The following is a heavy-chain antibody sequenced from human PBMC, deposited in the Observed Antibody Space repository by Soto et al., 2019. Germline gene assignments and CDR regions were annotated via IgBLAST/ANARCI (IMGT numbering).Heavy chain of an antibody. CDR2: IYHSGST. D-gene: IGHD2-15*01. J-gene: IGHJ6*02. Sequence: TLSLTCAVSGYSISSGYYWGWIRQPPGKGLEWIGSIYHSGSTYYNPSLKSRVTISVDTSKNQFSLKLSSVTAADTAVYYCARGKYCSGGSCYSYYYYGMDVWGQGTTVTVSS. CDR1: GYSISSGYY. V-gene: IGHV4-38-2*01. CDR3: ARGKYCSGGSCYSYYYYGMDV.